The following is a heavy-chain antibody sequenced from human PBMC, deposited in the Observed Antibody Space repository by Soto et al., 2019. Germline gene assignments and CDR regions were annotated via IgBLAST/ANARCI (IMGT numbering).Heavy chain of an antibody. CDR2: IYPGDSDT. D-gene: IGHD5-12*01. V-gene: IGHV5-51*01. CDR1: GYSFTRDW. CDR3: ARLGGYTYCRHFDY. Sequence: GESLKISCEASGYSFTRDWIGWVRQMPGKGLEWMGIIYPGDSDTRYSPSFQGQVTISADKSISTAYLQWSSLKASDTAMYYCARLGGYTYCRHFDYWGQGTLVTVSS. J-gene: IGHJ4*02.